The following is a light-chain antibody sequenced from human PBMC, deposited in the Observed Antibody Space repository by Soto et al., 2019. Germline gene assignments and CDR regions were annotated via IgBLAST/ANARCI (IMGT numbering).Light chain of an antibody. Sequence: EIVLTQSPGTLSLSPGERATLSCRASQSVTCSYLAWYHQRPGQAPRILIYGASTRATGIPDRFSGSGSGTDFTLTISRLEPENVAMYYCQQYGSSLFTFGQGTKLEI. CDR2: GAS. CDR3: QQYGSSLFT. V-gene: IGKV3-20*01. J-gene: IGKJ2*01. CDR1: QSVTCSY.